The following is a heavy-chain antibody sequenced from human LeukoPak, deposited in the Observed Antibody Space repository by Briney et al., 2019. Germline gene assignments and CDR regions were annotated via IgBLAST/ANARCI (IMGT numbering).Heavy chain of an antibody. CDR1: GFTFSSYS. V-gene: IGHV3-48*01. J-gene: IGHJ4*02. Sequence: GGSLRLSCAASGFTFSSYSMNWVRQAPGKGLEWVSYISSSSSTIYYADSVKGRFTISRDNSKNTLYLQMNSLRAEDTAVYYCARDGDYDFWSGYPADYWGQGTLVTVSS. CDR2: ISSSSSTI. CDR3: ARDGDYDFWSGYPADY. D-gene: IGHD3-3*01.